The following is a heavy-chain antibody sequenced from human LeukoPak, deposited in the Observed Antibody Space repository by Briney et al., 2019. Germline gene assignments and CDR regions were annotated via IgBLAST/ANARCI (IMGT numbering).Heavy chain of an antibody. CDR3: ARAGYSGSIDS. CDR2: ISGSGGTT. V-gene: IGHV3-23*01. J-gene: IGHJ4*02. CDR1: GFTFSSSA. Sequence: PGGSLRLSCAASGFTFSSSAMSWVRQAPGKGLEWVSGISGSGGTTHYTDSVKGRFTISRDNAKNSLFLQMNSLRAEDTAVHYCARAGYSGSIDSWGQGTLVTVSS. D-gene: IGHD5-24*01.